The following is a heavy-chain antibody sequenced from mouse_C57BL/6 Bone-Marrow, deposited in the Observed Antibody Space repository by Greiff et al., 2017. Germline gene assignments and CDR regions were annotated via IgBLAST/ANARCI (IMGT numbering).Heavy chain of an antibody. CDR1: GYTFTSYW. CDR2: IHPNSGST. CDR3: ARGGLYCNYRWAWFAY. J-gene: IGHJ3*01. D-gene: IGHD2-1*01. V-gene: IGHV1-64*01. Sequence: QVQLQQPGAELVKPGASVKLSCKASGYTFTSYWMHWVKQRPGQGLEWIGMIHPNSGSTNYNEKFKSKATLTVDKSSSTAYMQLSSLTSEDSAVYYCARGGLYCNYRWAWFAYWGQGTLVTVSA.